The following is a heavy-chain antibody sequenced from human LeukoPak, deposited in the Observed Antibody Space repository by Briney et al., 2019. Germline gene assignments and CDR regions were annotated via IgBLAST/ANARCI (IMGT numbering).Heavy chain of an antibody. D-gene: IGHD6-13*01. CDR1: GFTFSNAW. V-gene: IGHV3-15*01. CDR2: IKSKTDGGTT. CDR3: TTSIAAAGYRFDY. Sequence: RPGGSLRLSCAASGFTFSNAWMSWVRQAPGKGLEWVGRIKSKTDGGTTDYAAPVKGRFTISRDDSKNTLYLQMNSLKTEDTAVYYCTTSIAAAGYRFDYWGQGTLVTASS. J-gene: IGHJ4*02.